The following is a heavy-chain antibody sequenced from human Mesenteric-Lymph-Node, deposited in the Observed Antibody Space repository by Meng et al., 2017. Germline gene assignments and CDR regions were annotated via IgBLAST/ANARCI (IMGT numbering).Heavy chain of an antibody. CDR2: IKSTADGGST. J-gene: IGHJ4*02. CDR1: GFTFNNAC. Sequence: GGSLRLSCAASGFTFNNACMSWVRQAPGKGLEWLGRIKSTADGGSTEYGTPVKGRFTISREDSKKTLYLKMMRLETEETAVYYCTTEIRWQQSEVDYWGQGTRVTVSS. D-gene: IGHD5-24*01. V-gene: IGHV3-15*01. CDR3: TTEIRWQQSEVDY.